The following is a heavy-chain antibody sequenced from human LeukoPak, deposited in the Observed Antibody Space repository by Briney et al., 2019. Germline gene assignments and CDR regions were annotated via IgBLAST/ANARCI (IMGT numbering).Heavy chain of an antibody. CDR1: GGTFSSYA. V-gene: IGHV1-69*04. Sequence: SVKVSCKASGGTFSSYAISWVRQAPGQGLEWMGRIIPIFGIANYAQKFQGRVTITADKSTSTAYMELSSLRSEDTAVYYCARDQAVVVAAEDYFGMDVWGQGTTVTVSS. D-gene: IGHD2-15*01. J-gene: IGHJ6*02. CDR3: ARDQAVVVAAEDYFGMDV. CDR2: IIPIFGIA.